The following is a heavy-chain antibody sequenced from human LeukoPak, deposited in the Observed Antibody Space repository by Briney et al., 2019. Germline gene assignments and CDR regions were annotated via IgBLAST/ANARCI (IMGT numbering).Heavy chain of an antibody. CDR3: ARVPYVDYGRLFLDN. D-gene: IGHD4-17*01. CDR2: ISANNGNT. CDR1: GYTFTSYG. J-gene: IGHJ4*02. V-gene: IGHV1-18*01. Sequence: ASVKVSCKASGYTFTSYGMSWVRQAPGQGLEWMGWISANNGNTNYAQKLQGRVTMTTDTSTSTAYMELRRLRSDDTAVYYCARVPYVDYGRLFLDNWVQGTLDSVSS.